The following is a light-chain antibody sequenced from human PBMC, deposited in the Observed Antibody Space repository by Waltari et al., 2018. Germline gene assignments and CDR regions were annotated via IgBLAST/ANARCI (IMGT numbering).Light chain of an antibody. Sequence: QLVLTQSPSASASLGASVKLPCTLTSWHSSNVIARLQQQPEKGPRYLMKVNSDGSHSKGDKIPDRFSGSSSGAEHYLTIASLQAEDEADYYCQTGGHGTWVFGGGTKLTVL. V-gene: IGLV4-69*01. CDR1: SWHSSNV. CDR2: VNSDGSH. CDR3: QTGGHGTWV. J-gene: IGLJ3*02.